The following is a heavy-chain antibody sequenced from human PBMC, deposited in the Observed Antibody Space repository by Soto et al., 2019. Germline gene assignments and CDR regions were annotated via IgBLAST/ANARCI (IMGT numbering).Heavy chain of an antibody. CDR1: GVSVSSGSYY. Sequence: SETLSLTSNVFGVSVSSGSYYWGWIRQPPGKGLEWIGSIYYSGSTNYNPSLKSRVTISVDTSKNQFSLNLSSVTAADTAVYYCARDERSSWFFNWGQGTLVTVSS. D-gene: IGHD6-13*01. J-gene: IGHJ4*02. CDR3: ARDERSSWFFN. V-gene: IGHV4-61*01. CDR2: IYYSGST.